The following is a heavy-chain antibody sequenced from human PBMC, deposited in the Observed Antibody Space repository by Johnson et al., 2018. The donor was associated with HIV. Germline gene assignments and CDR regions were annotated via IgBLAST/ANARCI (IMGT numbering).Heavy chain of an antibody. D-gene: IGHD3-22*01. CDR1: GFTFSSYA. CDR3: ARGVSSGYYSNAFDV. J-gene: IGHJ3*01. V-gene: IGHV3-30*04. CDR2: ISYDGSEK. Sequence: QVQLVESGGGVVQPGRSLRLSCAASGFTFSSYAMHWVRQAPGKGLEWVAVISYDGSEKYFADSVKGRFTISRDSSKNTLYLQMNSLRAEDTALYYCARGVSSGYYSNAFDVWGQGTMATVSS.